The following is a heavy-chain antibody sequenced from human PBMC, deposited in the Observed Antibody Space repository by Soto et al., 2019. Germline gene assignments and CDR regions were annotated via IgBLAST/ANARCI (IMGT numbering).Heavy chain of an antibody. Sequence: GGSLRLSCAASGFTFSSYGMHWVRQAPGKGLEWVAVISYDGSNKYYADSVKGRFTISRDNSKNTLYLQMNSLRAEDTAVYYCAKTDGSGMSYYFDYWGQGTLVTVSS. D-gene: IGHD3-10*01. CDR2: ISYDGSNK. V-gene: IGHV3-30*18. J-gene: IGHJ4*02. CDR1: GFTFSSYG. CDR3: AKTDGSGMSYYFDY.